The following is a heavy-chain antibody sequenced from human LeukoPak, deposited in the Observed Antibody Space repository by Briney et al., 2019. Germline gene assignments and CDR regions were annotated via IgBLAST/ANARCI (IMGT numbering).Heavy chain of an antibody. D-gene: IGHD3-10*01. V-gene: IGHV1-2*02. CDR1: GGTFSSYA. CDR2: INPNSGGT. CDR3: ARGRFGEFRIDY. Sequence: ASVKVSCKASGGTFSSYAISWVRQAPGQGLEWMGWINPNSGGTNYAQKFQGRVTMTRDTSISTAYMELSRLRSDDTAVYYCARGRFGEFRIDYWGQGTLVTVSS. J-gene: IGHJ4*02.